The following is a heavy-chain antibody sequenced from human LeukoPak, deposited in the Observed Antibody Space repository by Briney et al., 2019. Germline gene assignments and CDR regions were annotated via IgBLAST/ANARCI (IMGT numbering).Heavy chain of an antibody. Sequence: RASVKVSCKASGYTFTGYYMHWVRQAPGQGLEWMGWINPNSGGTNYAQKFQGRVTMTRDTSISTAYMELSRLRSDDTAVYYCARGLRGIYSNYVCFDYWGQGTLVTVSS. V-gene: IGHV1-2*02. D-gene: IGHD4-11*01. J-gene: IGHJ4*02. CDR3: ARGLRGIYSNYVCFDY. CDR1: GYTFTGYY. CDR2: INPNSGGT.